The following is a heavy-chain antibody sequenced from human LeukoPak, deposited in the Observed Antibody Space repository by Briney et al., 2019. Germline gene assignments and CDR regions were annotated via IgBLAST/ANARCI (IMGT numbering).Heavy chain of an antibody. CDR3: ARGRGGNGFSHFDY. CDR1: GFTFSGFG. J-gene: IGHJ4*02. Sequence: PAGSLSLSCVASGFTFSGFGMHWVRQAPGEGLEWVTFILNDGSTRYYADSVKGRFTISRDNSKNTLFLQMDSLRPEDTGVYYCARGRGGNGFSHFDYWGQGTLVTVSS. V-gene: IGHV3-30-3*01. CDR2: ILNDGSTR. D-gene: IGHD4-23*01.